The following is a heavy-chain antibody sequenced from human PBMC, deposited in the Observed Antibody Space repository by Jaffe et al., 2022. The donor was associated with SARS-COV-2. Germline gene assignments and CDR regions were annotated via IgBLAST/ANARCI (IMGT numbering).Heavy chain of an antibody. V-gene: IGHV3-23*01. CDR2: INSFGGST. CDR1: GFTFVNYA. J-gene: IGHJ5*02. D-gene: IGHD3-22*01. Sequence: EVQLLESGGGFVHPGGSLRLSCEVSGFTFVNYAMYWVRQAPGRGLEWVSSINSFGGSTYYADSVKGRFTISRDNSKNTLYLQMNSLRAEDTAVYYCAKDDRSAFYSGWFDPWGQGTLVTVSS. CDR3: AKDDRSAFYSGWFDP.